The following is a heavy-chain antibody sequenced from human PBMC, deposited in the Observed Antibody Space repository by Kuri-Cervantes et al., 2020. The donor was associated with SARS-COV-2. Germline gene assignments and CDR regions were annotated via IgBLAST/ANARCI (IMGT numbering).Heavy chain of an antibody. J-gene: IGHJ6*02. CDR1: GFTFGDYA. D-gene: IGHD3-3*01. V-gene: IGHV3-49*03. CDR2: IRSKAYGGTT. Sequence: GESLKISCTASGFTFGDYAMSWFRQAPGKGLEWVGFIRSKAYGGTTEYAASVKGRFTISRDDSKSIAYLQMNSLKTEDTAVYYCTRDSEWRYYGMDVWGQGTTVTVSS. CDR3: TRDSEWRYYGMDV.